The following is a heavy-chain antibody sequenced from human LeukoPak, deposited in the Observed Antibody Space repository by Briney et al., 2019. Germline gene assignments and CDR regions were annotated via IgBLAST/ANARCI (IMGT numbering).Heavy chain of an antibody. Sequence: GRSLRLSCAASGFTFSNYGMHWVRQAPGKGLEWVALIWYDGSNKYYADSMKGRFTISRDNSKNTLYLEMSSLRAEDTAVYYCAKGLMSSWCTSFDSWGQGTLVSVSS. D-gene: IGHD6-13*01. CDR3: AKGLMSSWCTSFDS. V-gene: IGHV3-33*06. CDR1: GFTFSNYG. J-gene: IGHJ5*01. CDR2: IWYDGSNK.